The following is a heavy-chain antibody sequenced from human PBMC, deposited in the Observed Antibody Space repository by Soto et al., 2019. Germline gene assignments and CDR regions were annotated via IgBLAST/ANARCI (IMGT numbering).Heavy chain of an antibody. Sequence: SETLSLTCTVSDYSINNGYYWGWIRQPPGKGLEWIGSIYHTGSTYYSPSLESRVTISVDTSNNQFSLKLRSVTATDTAVYHCARDRGARDSDWYVVPGFWGGGTRDSVCS. V-gene: IGHV4-38-2*02. CDR2: IYHTGST. CDR1: DYSINNGYY. D-gene: IGHD6-19*01. CDR3: ARDRGARDSDWYVVPGF. J-gene: IGHJ4*02.